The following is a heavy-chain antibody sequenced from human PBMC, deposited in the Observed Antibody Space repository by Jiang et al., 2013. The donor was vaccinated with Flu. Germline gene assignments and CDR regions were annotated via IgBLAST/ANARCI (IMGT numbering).Heavy chain of an antibody. CDR3: VREVAGRSDYYGLDV. D-gene: IGHD1-1*01. V-gene: IGHV3-30*03. J-gene: IGHJ6*02. CDR1: GFTFSSYG. Sequence: VQLLESGGGLIQPGGSLRLSCAASGFTFSSYGMHWVRQAPGKGLEWVAVISYDGSNKYYADSVKGRFTVSREDVKNSLYLQMNSLRAGDTAVYYCVREVAGRSDYYGLDVWAKGPRSPSP. CDR2: ISYDGSNK.